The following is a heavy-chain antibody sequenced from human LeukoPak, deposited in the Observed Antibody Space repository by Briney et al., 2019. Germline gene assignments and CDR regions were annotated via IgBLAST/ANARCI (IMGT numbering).Heavy chain of an antibody. CDR2: INPNSGGT. CDR3: ARDYCSGGSCYGTFDY. J-gene: IGHJ4*02. CDR1: GYTFTGYY. D-gene: IGHD2-15*01. Sequence: ASVKVSCKASGYTFTGYYMHWVRQAPGQGLAWVGWINPNSGGTNYAQKFQGRVTMTRDTAISTAYMELSRLRSDDTAVYYCARDYCSGGSCYGTFDYWGQGTLVTVSS. V-gene: IGHV1-2*02.